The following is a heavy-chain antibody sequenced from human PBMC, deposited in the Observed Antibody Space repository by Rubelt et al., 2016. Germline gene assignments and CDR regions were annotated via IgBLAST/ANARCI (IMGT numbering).Heavy chain of an antibody. CDR2: IYSSGST. Sequence: QLQLQESGPGLVKPSETLSLTCTVSGGSISSSSYYWGWIRHPPGKGLEWIGSIYSSGSTYYNPSLKGRVTISVDTSKNQVSLKLSSVTAADTAVYYCARDRIAVAGAFDIWGQGTMVTVSS. J-gene: IGHJ3*02. CDR3: ARDRIAVAGAFDI. D-gene: IGHD6-19*01. CDR1: GGSISSSSYY. V-gene: IGHV4-39*07.